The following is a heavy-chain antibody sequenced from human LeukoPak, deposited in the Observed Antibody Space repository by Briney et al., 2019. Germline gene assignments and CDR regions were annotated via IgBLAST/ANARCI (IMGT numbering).Heavy chain of an antibody. CDR3: ARDPLIAARGDLYY. D-gene: IGHD6-6*01. J-gene: IGHJ4*02. CDR2: ISAYNGNT. Sequence: ASVKVSCKASGYTFTNYGISWVRQDPGQGLEWMGWISAYNGNTNYAQKLQGRVTMTTDTSTSTAYMELRSLRSDDTAVYYCARDPLIAARGDLYYWGQGTLVTVSS. CDR1: GYTFTNYG. V-gene: IGHV1-18*01.